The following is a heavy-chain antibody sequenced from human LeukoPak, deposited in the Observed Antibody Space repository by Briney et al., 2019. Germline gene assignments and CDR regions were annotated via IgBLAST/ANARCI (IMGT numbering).Heavy chain of an antibody. V-gene: IGHV3-23*01. CDR3: AKTRGWPYYFDY. CDR2: ISGSGGST. Sequence: GGSLRLSCAASGFTFNSYSMNWVRQAPGKGLEWVSVISGSGGSTYYADSVKGRFTISRDNSKNTLYLQMNSLRAEDTAVYYCAKTRGWPYYFDYWGQGTLVTVSS. D-gene: IGHD6-19*01. J-gene: IGHJ4*02. CDR1: GFTFNSYS.